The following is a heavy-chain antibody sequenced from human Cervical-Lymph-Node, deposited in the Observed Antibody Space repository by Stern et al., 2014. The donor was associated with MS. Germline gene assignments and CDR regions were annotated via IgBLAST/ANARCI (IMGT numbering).Heavy chain of an antibody. Sequence: QVQLMQSGPGLVKPSQTLSLTCTVSGGSISSGGYFWSWIRQHPGKGLEWIGYIYHSGSTYYNPSLKSRVTISVDPSKTQFSLNLSSVTAADTAVYYCARKGAIVPAAIENWFDSWGQGTLVTVSS. CDR3: ARKGAIVPAAIENWFDS. J-gene: IGHJ5*01. V-gene: IGHV4-31*03. CDR2: IYHSGST. CDR1: GGSISSGGYF. D-gene: IGHD2-2*01.